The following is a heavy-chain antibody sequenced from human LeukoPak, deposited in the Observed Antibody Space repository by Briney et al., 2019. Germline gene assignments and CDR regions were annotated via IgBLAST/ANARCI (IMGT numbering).Heavy chain of an antibody. Sequence: GGSLSLSCAASRFTLCSYARRCVRQAREGAREWVSSIRASGGGTYCGDSVKGRFNIYRHTSEHTLYVKENTLRGADTRVYYCAPLAATTDYWGQGTLVTVSS. CDR3: APLAATTDY. D-gene: IGHD5-12*01. V-gene: IGHV3-23*01. CDR1: RFTLCSYA. J-gene: IGHJ4*02. CDR2: IRASGGGT.